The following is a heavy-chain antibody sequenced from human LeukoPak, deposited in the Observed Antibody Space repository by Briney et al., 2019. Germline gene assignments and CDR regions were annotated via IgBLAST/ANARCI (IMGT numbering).Heavy chain of an antibody. CDR1: GFTVSNNY. D-gene: IGHD1-26*01. J-gene: IGHJ6*02. CDR2: IYSGGST. CDR3: ARWLSGSYYYYYYGMDV. V-gene: IGHV3-66*01. Sequence: TGGSLRLSCAASGFTVSNNYMSWVRQAPGKGLVWVSVIYSGGSTYYADSVKGRFTISRDNSKNTLYLQMNSLRAEDTAVYYCARWLSGSYYYYYYGMDVWGQGTTVTVSS.